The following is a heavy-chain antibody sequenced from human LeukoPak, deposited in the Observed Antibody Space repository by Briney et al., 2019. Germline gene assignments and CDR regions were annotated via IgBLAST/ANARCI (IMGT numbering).Heavy chain of an antibody. V-gene: IGHV3-11*04. D-gene: IGHD3-22*01. CDR1: GFTFSDHY. Sequence: GGPLRLSCAVSGFTFSDHYFAWIRQAPGKGLEWISYISNSANTIYYADSVRGRFTISRDNAKNSLFLQMNSLRVEDTAVYYCVGGPDYYYDSSGSFDYWGHGTLVTVSS. J-gene: IGHJ4*01. CDR2: ISNSANTI. CDR3: VGGPDYYYDSSGSFDY.